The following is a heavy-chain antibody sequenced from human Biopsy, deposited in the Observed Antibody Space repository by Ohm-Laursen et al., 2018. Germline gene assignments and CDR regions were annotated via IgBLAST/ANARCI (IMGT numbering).Heavy chain of an antibody. V-gene: IGHV3-21*01. CDR1: GVTFTNYT. Sequence: SLRLSCAASGVTFTNYTMNWVRQAPGKGLEWVSSISASGNHIYYTDSVKGRFTVSRDNGKNSVYLQMNSLRVEDTAVYYCARDGEAKYCKHGVCPSDFWGQGTLVTVSS. CDR3: ARDGEAKYCKHGVCPSDF. J-gene: IGHJ4*02. CDR2: ISASGNHI. D-gene: IGHD2-8*01.